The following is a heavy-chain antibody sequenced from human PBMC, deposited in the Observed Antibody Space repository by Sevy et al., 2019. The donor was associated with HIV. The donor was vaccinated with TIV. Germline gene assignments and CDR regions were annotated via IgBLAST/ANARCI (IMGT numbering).Heavy chain of an antibody. CDR1: GFSISSGYF. CDR3: ARVLLRLGELSSMDS. CDR2: IYLTGTT. Sequence: SEILSLTCSVSGFSISSGYFWGWVRQPPGKGLEWIGSIYLTGTTYYNPPLKRRVTISVDTSKNQISLRLSSVTAADAAVYYCARVLLRLGELSSMDSWGQGTPVTVSS. J-gene: IGHJ4*02. D-gene: IGHD3-16*02. V-gene: IGHV4-38-2*02.